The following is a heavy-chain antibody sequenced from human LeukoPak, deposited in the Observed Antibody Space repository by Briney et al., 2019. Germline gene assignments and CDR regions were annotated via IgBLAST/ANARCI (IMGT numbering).Heavy chain of an antibody. CDR1: GGSISSNKYY. V-gene: IGHV4-39*01. CDR2: IYYSGST. J-gene: IGHJ3*02. D-gene: IGHD1-26*01. Sequence: SETLSLTCTVSGGSISSNKYYWGWIRQPPGKGLEWIVCIYYSGSTYYNPTLKSRVTIFVDTSKNQFSLKLSSVTAADTAVYYCATPYSGGYQGLDIWGQGTMVTVSS. CDR3: ATPYSGGYQGLDI.